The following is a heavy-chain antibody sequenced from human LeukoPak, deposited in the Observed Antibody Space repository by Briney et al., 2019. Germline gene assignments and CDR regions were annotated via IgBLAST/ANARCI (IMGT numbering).Heavy chain of an antibody. CDR1: GYTFTSYA. J-gene: IGHJ4*02. Sequence: ASVKVSCKASGYTFTSYAMHWVRQAPGQRLEWMGWINAGNGNTKYSQKFQGRVTITRDTSASTAYMELSSLRSEDTAVYYCARGERRYIPEGLDYWGQGTLVTVSS. D-gene: IGHD2-2*02. CDR3: ARGERRYIPEGLDY. CDR2: INAGNGNT. V-gene: IGHV1-3*01.